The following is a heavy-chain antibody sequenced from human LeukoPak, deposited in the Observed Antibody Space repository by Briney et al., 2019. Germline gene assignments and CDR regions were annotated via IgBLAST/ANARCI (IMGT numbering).Heavy chain of an antibody. CDR3: ARGTAGYHSSYFDY. CDR1: GFTFGSPW. CDR2: INSDGSAT. D-gene: IGHD3-16*02. V-gene: IGHV3-74*01. J-gene: IGHJ4*02. Sequence: GGSLRLSCAASGFTFGSPWMHWVRQAPGKWLVWVSRINSDGSATAYADSVKGRFTISRDNAENTLYLQMNSLRAEDTAVYYCARGTAGYHSSYFDYWGQGTLITVSS.